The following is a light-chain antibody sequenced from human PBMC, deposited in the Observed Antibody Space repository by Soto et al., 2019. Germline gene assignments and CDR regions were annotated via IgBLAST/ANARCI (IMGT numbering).Light chain of an antibody. CDR1: QGISSK. Sequence: EIVMTQSPATLSVSPGERATLSCRASQGISSKSAWYQQKPGQAPRLLIYDAFIRATGIPARFSGSGSGTEFTLTISSLQSEDFALYYCLTYINWPYTFGQGTKLEIK. V-gene: IGKV3-15*01. J-gene: IGKJ2*01. CDR2: DAF. CDR3: LTYINWPYT.